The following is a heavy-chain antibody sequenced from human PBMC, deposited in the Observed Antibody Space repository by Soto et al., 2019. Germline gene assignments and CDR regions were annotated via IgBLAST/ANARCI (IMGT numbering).Heavy chain of an antibody. Sequence: QVQLVQSGAEVKKPGASVKVSCKTSGYTFTNYGINWVRQAPGQGLEWMGWICAYNGNTNYAQKLQGRVTMTTGTSTSTPYMEFASQRSDATAVYSCARVPTRPYADSDKNNWFAPWGKGPLVTVSS. CDR3: ARVPTRPYADSDKNNWFAP. CDR2: ICAYNGNT. V-gene: IGHV1-18*04. CDR1: GYTFTNYG. D-gene: IGHD4-17*01. J-gene: IGHJ5*02.